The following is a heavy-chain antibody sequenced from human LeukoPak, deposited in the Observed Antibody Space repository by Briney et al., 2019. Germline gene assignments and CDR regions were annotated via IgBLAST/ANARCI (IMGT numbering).Heavy chain of an antibody. CDR2: IIPIFGTA. J-gene: IGHJ3*02. CDR1: GGTFSSYA. Sequence: SVKVSCKASGGTFSSYAISWVRQAPGQGLEWMGGIIPIFGTANYAQKFRGRVTITADKSTSTAYMELSSLRSEDTAVYYCAREPRVLRFLECWWGLGGPCAAFDIWGQGTMVTVSS. D-gene: IGHD3-3*01. V-gene: IGHV1-69*06. CDR3: AREPRVLRFLECWWGLGGPCAAFDI.